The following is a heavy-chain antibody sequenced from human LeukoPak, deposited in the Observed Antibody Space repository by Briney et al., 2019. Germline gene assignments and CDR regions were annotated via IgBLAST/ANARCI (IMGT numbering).Heavy chain of an antibody. D-gene: IGHD1-26*01. J-gene: IGHJ3*02. V-gene: IGHV3-53*01. Sequence: GGSLRLSCAASGLTVSNNYMSWVRQAPGKGLEWVSVIYNSGGTNYADSVKGRFTISRDNSKNTLYLQMNSLRAEDTAVYYCARHTPREAFDIWGQGTMVTVSS. CDR1: GLTVSNNY. CDR3: ARHTPREAFDI. CDR2: IYNSGGT.